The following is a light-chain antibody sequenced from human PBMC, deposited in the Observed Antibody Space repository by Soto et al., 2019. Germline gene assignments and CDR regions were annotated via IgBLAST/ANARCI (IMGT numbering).Light chain of an antibody. J-gene: IGLJ1*01. CDR2: EVS. CDR1: SSDVGGYNY. Sequence: QSALTQPPSASGSLGQSVTISCTGTSSDVGGYNYVSWYQQHPGKAPKLMIYEVSKRPSGVPDRFSGSKSGNTASLTVSGLQAEDEADYYCSSYAGSNNLGVFGTGTKATVL. CDR3: SSYAGSNNLGV. V-gene: IGLV2-8*01.